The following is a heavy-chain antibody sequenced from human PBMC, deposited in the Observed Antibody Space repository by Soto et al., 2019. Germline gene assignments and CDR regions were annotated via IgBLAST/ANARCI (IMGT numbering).Heavy chain of an antibody. CDR1: GFTFSSYW. D-gene: IGHD4-17*01. CDR2: IKQDGSEK. Sequence: GGSLRLSCAASGFTFSSYWMSWVRQAPGKGLEWVANIKQDGSEKYYVDSVKGRFTISRDNAKNSLYLQMNSLRAEDTAVYYCARPFRKVYGDYKRIAFDIWGQGTMVTVSS. J-gene: IGHJ3*02. V-gene: IGHV3-7*01. CDR3: ARPFRKVYGDYKRIAFDI.